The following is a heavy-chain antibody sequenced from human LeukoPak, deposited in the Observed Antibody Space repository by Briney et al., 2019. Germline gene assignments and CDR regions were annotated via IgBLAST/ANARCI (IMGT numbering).Heavy chain of an antibody. D-gene: IGHD2-21*01. Sequence: GRSLTLAWAPSGFTFSSYSMNSARPAPGKGLEWVSSISSSRSYIYYADSVKGRFTISRDNAKNSLYLQMNSLRAEDTAVYYCARDPHKGSVWGLESFDYWGQGTLVTVSS. CDR1: GFTFSSYS. J-gene: IGHJ4*02. CDR2: ISSSRSYI. V-gene: IGHV3-21*01. CDR3: ARDPHKGSVWGLESFDY.